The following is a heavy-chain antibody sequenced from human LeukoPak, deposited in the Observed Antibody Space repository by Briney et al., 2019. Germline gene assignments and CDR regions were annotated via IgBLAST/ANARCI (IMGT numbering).Heavy chain of an antibody. J-gene: IGHJ4*02. Sequence: SQTLSLTCAISGDSVSSNSAAWNWIRQSSSRSLEWLGRTYYRSKWYNDYAISVKSRIIINPDTSKNQFSLQLNSVTPEDTAVYYCARDSYASGNYHTQGWDYWGQGTLVTVSS. V-gene: IGHV6-1*01. D-gene: IGHD3-10*01. CDR1: GDSVSSNSAA. CDR3: ARDSYASGNYHTQGWDY. CDR2: TYYRSKWYN.